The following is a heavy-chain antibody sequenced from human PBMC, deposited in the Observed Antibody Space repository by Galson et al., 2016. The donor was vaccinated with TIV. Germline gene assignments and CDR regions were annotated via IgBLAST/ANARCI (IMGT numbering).Heavy chain of an antibody. Sequence: QSGAEVKKPGESLKISCKGSGNTFTGYWIGWVRQMPGKGLEWIGIIYPGDSDTRYSPSFQGQVTISADKSINTAYLQWSSLTASDTAMYYCARQGYRYDPWGAGGLFDYWGQGTLVTVSS. CDR3: ARQGYRYDPWGAGGLFDY. D-gene: IGHD5-18*01. CDR1: GNTFTGYW. J-gene: IGHJ4*02. CDR2: IYPGDSDT. V-gene: IGHV5-51*01.